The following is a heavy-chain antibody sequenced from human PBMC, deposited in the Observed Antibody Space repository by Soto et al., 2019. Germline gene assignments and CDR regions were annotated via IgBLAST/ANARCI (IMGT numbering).Heavy chain of an antibody. J-gene: IGHJ6*02. CDR2: VYHSGAT. D-gene: IGHD3-22*01. V-gene: IGHV4-4*02. Sequence: QVQLQESGPGLVRPSGTLSLTCAVSGDSIIGTGWWSWVRQPPVKGLDWIGEVYHSGATNYKPSLKSRVTISVDTSRNQFSLNLGSVTAADTAVYYCVRTGYYSLDVWGQGTAVTVSS. CDR3: VRTGYYSLDV. CDR1: GDSIIGTGW.